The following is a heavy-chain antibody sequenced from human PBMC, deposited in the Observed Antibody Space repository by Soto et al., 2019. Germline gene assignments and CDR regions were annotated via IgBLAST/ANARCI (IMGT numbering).Heavy chain of an antibody. Sequence: QVQLQESGPGLVKPSQTLSRTCTVSGGSISSGGYYWRWIRQHPGKGMEWNGYIYYSGSTNYNPSLKSRVTISVDTSKNQFSLKLSSVTAADTAVYYCARDRGRPTGHYYGMDVWGQGTTVTVSS. CDR3: ARDRGRPTGHYYGMDV. CDR1: GGSISSGGYY. V-gene: IGHV4-31*03. J-gene: IGHJ6*02. CDR2: IYYSGST. D-gene: IGHD4-4*01.